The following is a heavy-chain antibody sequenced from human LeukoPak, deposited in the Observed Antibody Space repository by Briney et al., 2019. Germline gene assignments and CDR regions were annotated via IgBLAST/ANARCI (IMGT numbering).Heavy chain of an antibody. J-gene: IGHJ6*03. CDR2: IYHSGST. D-gene: IGHD3-10*01. Sequence: SQTLSLTCTVSGGSLSSGRYYWSWIRQHPGKGLEWIGYIYHSGSTYDNPSLKRRVTISVDTSKNQFSLNLNSVTAADTAVYFCARGLMGGDYYYMDVWGKGTTVTVSS. CDR3: ARGLMGGDYYYMDV. V-gene: IGHV4-31*03. CDR1: GGSLSSGRYY.